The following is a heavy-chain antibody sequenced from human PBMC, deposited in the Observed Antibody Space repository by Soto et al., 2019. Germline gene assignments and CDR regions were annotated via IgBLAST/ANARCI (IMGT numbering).Heavy chain of an antibody. D-gene: IGHD3-10*01. Sequence: EVQLVESGGGLVKPGGSLRLSCTASGFSISSAWMNWVRQAPGKGLEWVGRIKTKTQGETTDYPAPVKGRFTISRDDSKNTLYLQMNSLRAEDTAVYYCARGGRSGSSQYYFDSWGQGTLVTVSS. J-gene: IGHJ4*02. CDR1: GFSISSAW. CDR2: IKTKTQGETT. V-gene: IGHV3-15*07. CDR3: ARGGRSGSSQYYFDS.